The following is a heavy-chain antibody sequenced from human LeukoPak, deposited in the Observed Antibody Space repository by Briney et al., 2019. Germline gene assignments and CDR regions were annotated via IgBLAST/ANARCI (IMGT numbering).Heavy chain of an antibody. CDR1: GGSISSSSYY. Sequence: SETLPLTCTVSGGSISSSSYYWGWIRQPPGKGLEWIGSIYYSGSTYYNPSLKSRVTISVDTSKNQFSLKLSSVTAADTAVYYCARRSSYDILTGYGSGAFDIWGQGTMVTVSS. J-gene: IGHJ3*02. V-gene: IGHV4-39*01. CDR3: ARRSSYDILTGYGSGAFDI. D-gene: IGHD3-9*01. CDR2: IYYSGST.